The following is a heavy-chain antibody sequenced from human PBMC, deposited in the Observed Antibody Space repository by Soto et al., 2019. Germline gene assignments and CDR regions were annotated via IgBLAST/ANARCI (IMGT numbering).Heavy chain of an antibody. D-gene: IGHD3-10*01. CDR2: IYYSGST. J-gene: IGHJ6*03. Sequence: SETLSLTCTVSGGSISSSSYYWGWIRQPPGKGLEWIGSIYYSGSTYYNPSLKSRVTISVDTSKSQFSLKLRSVSAADTAVYYCARGISLVRGVFKTKKTSYYMDVWGKGTTVTVSS. CDR1: GGSISSSSYY. V-gene: IGHV4-39*01. CDR3: ARGISLVRGVFKTKKTSYYMDV.